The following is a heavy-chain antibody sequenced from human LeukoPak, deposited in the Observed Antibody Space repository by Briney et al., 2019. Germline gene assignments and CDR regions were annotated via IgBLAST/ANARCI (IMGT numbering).Heavy chain of an antibody. V-gene: IGHV4-30-4*08. D-gene: IGHD3-22*01. CDR3: ARDRGEYDSNRFDY. CDR2: IYYSGST. CDR1: GGSISSGDYY. J-gene: IGHJ4*02. Sequence: SETLSLTCTVSGGSISSGDYYWSWIRQPPGKGLEWTGHIYYSGSTYYNPSLKSRVTISVDTSKNQFSLKLSSVTAADTAVYYCARDRGEYDSNRFDYWGQGTLVTVSS.